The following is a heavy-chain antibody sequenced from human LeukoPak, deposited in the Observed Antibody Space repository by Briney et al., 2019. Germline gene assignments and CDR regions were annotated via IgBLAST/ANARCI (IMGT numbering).Heavy chain of an antibody. V-gene: IGHV3-7*01. CDR2: IKQDGSTK. Sequence: GRSLRLSCAAAGFTFSNYWMSWVRQAPGKGLEWVANIKQDGSTKYYVDSVKGRFTISRDNAKNSVYLQMHSPRAEDTAVYYCARAVEMATIGGGFPSDAFDIWGQGKMVTVSS. CDR1: GFTFSNYW. J-gene: IGHJ3*02. D-gene: IGHD5-24*01. CDR3: ARAVEMATIGGGFPSDAFDI.